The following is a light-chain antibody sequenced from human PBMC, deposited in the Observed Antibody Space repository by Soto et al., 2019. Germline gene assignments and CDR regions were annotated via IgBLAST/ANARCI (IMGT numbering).Light chain of an antibody. CDR1: SSDVGGYNF. CDR2: QAS. J-gene: IGLJ1*01. V-gene: IGLV2-14*01. Sequence: QSVLTQPASVSGSPGQSITISCTGTSSDVGGYNFVSWYQQHPGKAPKFIIYQASHRPSGVSSRFSGSKSGNTASLTIYGLRAEDEADYYCNSFTSKSTYVFGSATKVTV. CDR3: NSFTSKSTYV.